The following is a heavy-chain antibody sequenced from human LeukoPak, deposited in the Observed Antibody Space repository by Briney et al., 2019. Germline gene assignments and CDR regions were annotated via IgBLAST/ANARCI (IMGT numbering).Heavy chain of an antibody. V-gene: IGHV4-4*02. D-gene: IGHD2-15*01. CDR3: VSSDVGYCSGTT. CDR2: IYHTGTS. J-gene: IGHJ3*01. Sequence: SGTLSLTCGVSGGSISSTNWWSWVRQAPEKGLEWIGEIYHTGTSNYNPSLKSRVTISVDKSKNQFSLKLTSVTAADTAVYYCVSSDVGYCSGTTWGLGTVVIVSS. CDR1: GGSISSTNW.